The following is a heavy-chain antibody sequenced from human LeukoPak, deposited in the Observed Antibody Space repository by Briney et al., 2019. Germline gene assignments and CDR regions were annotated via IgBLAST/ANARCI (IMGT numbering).Heavy chain of an antibody. CDR1: GGSISSYY. V-gene: IGHV4-34*01. CDR2: INHSGST. J-gene: IGHJ6*03. CDR3: ARGVLNYYMDV. Sequence: SETLSLTCTVSGGSISSYYWSWIRQPPGKGLEWIGEINHSGSTNYNPSPKSRVTISVDTSKNQFSLKLSSVTAADTAMYYCARGVLNYYMDVWGKGTTVTVSS.